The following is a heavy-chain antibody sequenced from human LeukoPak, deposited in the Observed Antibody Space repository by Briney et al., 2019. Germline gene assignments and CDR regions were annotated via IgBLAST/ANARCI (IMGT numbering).Heavy chain of an antibody. CDR3: AREEGSGCYDS. CDR2: INPNSGGT. D-gene: IGHD6-19*01. J-gene: IGHJ4*02. V-gene: IGHV1-2*02. CDR1: GYTFTAYY. Sequence: GASVTVSCKASGYTFTAYYMHWVRQAPGQGLDWMGWINPNSGGTNYAQKFQGRVTMARDTSISTAYMEPSRLRSDDTAVYYCAREEGSGCYDSWGQGTMITVSS.